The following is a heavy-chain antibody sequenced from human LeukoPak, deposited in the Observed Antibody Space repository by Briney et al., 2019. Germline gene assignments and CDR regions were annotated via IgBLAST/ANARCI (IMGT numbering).Heavy chain of an antibody. D-gene: IGHD3-22*01. CDR1: GGSISSNNYY. Sequence: SETLSLTCTVTGGSISSNNYYWDWIRQPPGKGLEWIGTIYYSGSTYYNPSLKSRVTISVDTSKNHFSLKLSSVTAADTAVYYCARDRYYYDSSGYSASFDYWGQGTLVTVSS. J-gene: IGHJ4*02. CDR2: IYYSGST. V-gene: IGHV4-39*02. CDR3: ARDRYYYDSSGYSASFDY.